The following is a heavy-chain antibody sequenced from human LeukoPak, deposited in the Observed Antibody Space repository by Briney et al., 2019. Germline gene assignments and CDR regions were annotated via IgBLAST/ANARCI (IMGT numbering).Heavy chain of an antibody. J-gene: IGHJ6*03. CDR3: ARQVRSPVVMFMDV. D-gene: IGHD2-2*01. CDR2: IYYTGIT. CDR1: GGSVSSSSYN. Sequence: PSETLSLTCTVSGGSVSSSSYNWGWIRQPPGKGLEWIGSIYYTGITYYNPSVESRVTISVDMSKNQFSLELNSATAADTAVYYCARQVRSPVVMFMDVWGKGTTVTVSS. V-gene: IGHV4-39*01.